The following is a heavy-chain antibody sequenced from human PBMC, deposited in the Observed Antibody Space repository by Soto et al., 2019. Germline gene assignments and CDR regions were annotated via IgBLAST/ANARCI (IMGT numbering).Heavy chain of an antibody. CDR2: ISGSGGST. Sequence: GGSLRPSCAASGFTFSSYAMSWVRQAPGKGLEWVSAISGSGGSTYYADSVKGRFTISRDNSKNTLYLQMNSLRAEDTAVYYCAKDLLPGYYDSSGYARGDYWGQGTLVTVSS. CDR1: GFTFSSYA. J-gene: IGHJ4*02. V-gene: IGHV3-23*01. D-gene: IGHD3-22*01. CDR3: AKDLLPGYYDSSGYARGDY.